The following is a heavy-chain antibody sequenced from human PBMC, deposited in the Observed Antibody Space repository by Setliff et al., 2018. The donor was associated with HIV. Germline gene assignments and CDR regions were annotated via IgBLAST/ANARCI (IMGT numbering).Heavy chain of an antibody. V-gene: IGHV4-61*02. CDR1: GNSISSGNYY. D-gene: IGHD3-9*01. Sequence: SETLSLTCTFSGNSISSGNYYWSWIRQPAGKGLEWLGRIYSTGSTNYNPSLKSRVTISSDTSKNQFSLKLTTVTAADAAVYYCTKDTGYILSGYRTHWYFDLWGRGPLVTVSS. J-gene: IGHJ2*01. CDR2: IYSTGST. CDR3: TKDTGYILSGYRTHWYFDL.